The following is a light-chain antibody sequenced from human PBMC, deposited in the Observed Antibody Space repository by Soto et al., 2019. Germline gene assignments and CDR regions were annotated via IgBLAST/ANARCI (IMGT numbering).Light chain of an antibody. CDR1: QSVLYRSNNKNY. V-gene: IGKV4-1*01. Sequence: DIVMTQSPDSLAVSLGERATINCKSSQSVLYRSNNKNYLAWYQQKPGQPPKLLIAWASTRESGVPDRFSGSGSGTDFTLSISSLQAEDVAVYYCQQYYTTPWTFGQGTKVEIK. J-gene: IGKJ1*01. CDR2: WAS. CDR3: QQYYTTPWT.